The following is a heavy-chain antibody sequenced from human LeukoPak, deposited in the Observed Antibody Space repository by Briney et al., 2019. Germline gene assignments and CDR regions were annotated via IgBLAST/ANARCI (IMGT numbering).Heavy chain of an antibody. D-gene: IGHD3-10*01. CDR1: GFTFSSYW. CDR3: ARGGPTYYYGMDV. Sequence: QAGGSLRLSCAASGFTFSSYWMHWVRQAPGKGLVWVSRINSDGSSTSYADSVKGRFTISRDNAKNTLYLQMNSLRAEDTAVYYCARGGPTYYYGMDVWGKGTTVTVSS. V-gene: IGHV3-74*01. J-gene: IGHJ6*04. CDR2: INSDGSST.